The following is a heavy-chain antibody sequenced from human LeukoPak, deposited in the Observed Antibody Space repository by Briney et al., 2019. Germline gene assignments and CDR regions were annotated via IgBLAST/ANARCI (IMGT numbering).Heavy chain of an antibody. D-gene: IGHD6-19*01. CDR3: ARDPSGRGMDV. V-gene: IGHV3-13*01. CDR1: GFTFSSYD. J-gene: IGHJ6*02. Sequence: QPGGSLRLSCAASGFTFSSYDMQWVRRVIGKGLEWVSAIGIAGDTHYSGSVKGRFTISRENATNSLYLQMNSLRAGDTAVYYCARDPSGRGMDVWGQGTTVTVSS. CDR2: IGIAGDT.